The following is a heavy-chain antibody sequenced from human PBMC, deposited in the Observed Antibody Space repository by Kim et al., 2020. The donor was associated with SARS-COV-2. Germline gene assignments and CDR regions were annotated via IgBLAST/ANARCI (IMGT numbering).Heavy chain of an antibody. J-gene: IGHJ4*02. CDR1: GFTFSSYG. CDR3: AREDSLVQQQLGILDY. Sequence: GGSLRLSCAASGFTFSSYGMHWVRQAPGKGLEWVAVIWYDGSNKYYADSVKGRFTISRDNSKNTLYLQMNSLRAEDTAVYYCAREDSLVQQQLGILDYWGQGTLVTVSS. D-gene: IGHD6-13*01. V-gene: IGHV3-33*01. CDR2: IWYDGSNK.